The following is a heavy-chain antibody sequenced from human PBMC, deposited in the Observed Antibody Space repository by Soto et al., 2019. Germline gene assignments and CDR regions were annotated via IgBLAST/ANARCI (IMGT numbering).Heavy chain of an antibody. J-gene: IGHJ6*02. CDR1: GFTFDDYA. Sequence: ESGGGWVQPGRSLRLSCGASGFTFDDYAMHWVRQAPGKGLEWVSGISWNSARIDYADSVKGRFTVSRDNAKNSLYLQMNSLRAEDTALYFCAKDILFGETSYYYGMDVWGQGTTVTVSS. CDR2: ISWNSARI. CDR3: AKDILFGETSYYYGMDV. D-gene: IGHD3-10*01. V-gene: IGHV3-9*01.